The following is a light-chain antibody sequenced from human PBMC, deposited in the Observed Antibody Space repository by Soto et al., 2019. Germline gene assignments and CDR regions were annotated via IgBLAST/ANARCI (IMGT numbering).Light chain of an antibody. CDR3: SSYAGSNNYV. CDR2: EVS. Sequence: QSVLTQTPSASGSPGQPVTISCTGTSSDVGAYDSVSWYQHHPGKAPKALIYEVSKRPSGVPDRFSGSKSGNTASLTVSGLQAEDEADYFCSSYAGSNNYVFGTGTKV. CDR1: SSDVGAYDS. V-gene: IGLV2-8*01. J-gene: IGLJ1*01.